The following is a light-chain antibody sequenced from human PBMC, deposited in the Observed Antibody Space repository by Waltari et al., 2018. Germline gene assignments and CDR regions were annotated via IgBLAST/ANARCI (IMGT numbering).Light chain of an antibody. CDR2: RDS. Sequence: SYELTQPLSVSVALGQPARITCAGNNIGRKHGHWYQQKPGQAPVLVIYRDSNRPSGIPERFSGSNSGNTATLTISRAQAGDEADYYCQVWDSSTGVFGGGTKLTVL. CDR1: NIGRKH. J-gene: IGLJ2*01. V-gene: IGLV3-9*01. CDR3: QVWDSSTGV.